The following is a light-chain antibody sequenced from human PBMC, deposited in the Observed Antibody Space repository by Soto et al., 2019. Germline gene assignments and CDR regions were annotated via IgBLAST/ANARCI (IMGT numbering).Light chain of an antibody. V-gene: IGLV1-40*01. J-gene: IGLJ1*01. Sequence: QSVLTQPPSVSGAPGQRVTISCTGSSSNIGAGYAVHWYQQLPGAVPRLLIHGVTRRPSGVSSRFSASKSAYTASLTISGLQAEDEANYYCSSFTTSYFYVFGPGTKVTVL. CDR1: SSNIGAGYA. CDR2: GVT. CDR3: SSFTTSYFYV.